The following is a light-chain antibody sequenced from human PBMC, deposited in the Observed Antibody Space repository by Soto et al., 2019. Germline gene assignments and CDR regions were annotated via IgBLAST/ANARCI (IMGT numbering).Light chain of an antibody. V-gene: IGKV3-20*01. J-gene: IGKJ5*01. Sequence: IILTQSPDTLSLSPGARAPLSWRASQTVSSNYLAWCQQRPGQAPRLLIYGASTRAAGIPDRFSGSGSGTDFTLTITRLEPEDSAVYFCQQYTGPPTTFGQGTRLEIK. CDR1: QTVSSNY. CDR3: QQYTGPPTT. CDR2: GAS.